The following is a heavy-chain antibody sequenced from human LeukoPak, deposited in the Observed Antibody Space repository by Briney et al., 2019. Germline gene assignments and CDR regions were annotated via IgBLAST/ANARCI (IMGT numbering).Heavy chain of an antibody. CDR2: ISGSGDST. Sequence: GGSLRLSCAASGFTFSSFALSWVRQAPGKGLEWVSSISGSGDSTYYMESVKGRFTISRDNSENTLYLQMNSLRADDTAVYYCARGPNSNWSGLDFWGQGTLLTVSS. V-gene: IGHV3-23*01. CDR1: GFTFSSFA. CDR3: ARGPNSNWSGLDF. J-gene: IGHJ4*02. D-gene: IGHD6-6*01.